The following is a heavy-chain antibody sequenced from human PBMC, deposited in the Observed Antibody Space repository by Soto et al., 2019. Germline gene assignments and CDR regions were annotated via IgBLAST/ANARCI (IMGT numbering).Heavy chain of an antibody. CDR1: GGSISSGGYY. V-gene: IGHV4-31*03. CDR3: ARERGVKNYYYYMDV. D-gene: IGHD2-21*01. CDR2: IYYSGST. Sequence: QVQLQESGPGLVKPSQTPSLTCTVSGGSISSGGYYWSWIRQHPGKGLEWIGYIYYSGSTYYNPSLESRVTISVDTSKNQFSLKLSSVTAADTAVYYCARERGVKNYYYYMDVWGKGTTVTVSS. J-gene: IGHJ6*03.